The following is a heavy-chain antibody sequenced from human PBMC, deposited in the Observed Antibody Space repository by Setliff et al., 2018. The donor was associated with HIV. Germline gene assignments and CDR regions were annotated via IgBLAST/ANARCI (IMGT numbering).Heavy chain of an antibody. CDR1: GFTFTTYW. J-gene: IGHJ4*02. V-gene: IGHV3-74*01. D-gene: IGHD6-6*01. CDR2: VNVDGSSI. Sequence: PGGSLRLSCAASGFTFTTYWMHWVRQVPGKGLVWVSRVNVDGSSISYADSVKGRFTISRDNAKNTLFLQMNSLRAEDTAVYYCARLPQDVRSSIDFWGQGTLVTVSS. CDR3: ARLPQDVRSSIDF.